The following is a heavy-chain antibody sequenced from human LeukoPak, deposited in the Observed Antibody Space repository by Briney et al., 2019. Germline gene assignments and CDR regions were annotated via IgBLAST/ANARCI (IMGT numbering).Heavy chain of an antibody. CDR1: GFTLNLYS. D-gene: IGHD2-15*01. J-gene: IGHJ4*02. CDR2: ISSDGVYT. CDR3: ARVLDYCDGGTCYNSGMDS. V-gene: IGHV3-64D*08. Sequence: GGSLRLSCLASGFTLNLYSMHWVRQAPGKGLEFVSVISSDGVYTYYAYSVKGRFTISRDNSKNTVYLQMSSLGADDTAVYYCARVLDYCDGGTCYNSGMDSWGQGTLVTVSS.